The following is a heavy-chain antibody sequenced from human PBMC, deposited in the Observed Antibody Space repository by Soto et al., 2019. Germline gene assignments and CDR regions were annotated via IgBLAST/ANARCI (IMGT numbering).Heavy chain of an antibody. CDR3: ARNPYYYDTSGYYY. Sequence: PGGSLRLSCAASGFTFSGYSMIWVRQAPGKGLEWVSSISSSSSFIYYADSLKGRFTISRDNAKNSLYLQMNSLRAEDTAVYYCARNPYYYDTSGYYYWGQGTLVTVSS. CDR1: GFTFSGYS. V-gene: IGHV3-21*01. D-gene: IGHD3-22*01. CDR2: ISSSSSFI. J-gene: IGHJ4*02.